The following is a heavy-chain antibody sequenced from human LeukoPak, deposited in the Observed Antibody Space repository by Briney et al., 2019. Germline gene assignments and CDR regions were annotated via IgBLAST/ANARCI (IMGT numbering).Heavy chain of an antibody. Sequence: GGSLRLSCAASGFTFSSYEMNWVRQAPGKGLEWVSYISSSGSTIYYADSVKGRFTISRDNSKNTLYLQMNSLRAEDTAVYYCARDFFDYDISYYFDYWGQGTLVTVSS. V-gene: IGHV3-48*03. D-gene: IGHD3-9*01. CDR3: ARDFFDYDISYYFDY. J-gene: IGHJ4*02. CDR2: ISSSGSTI. CDR1: GFTFSSYE.